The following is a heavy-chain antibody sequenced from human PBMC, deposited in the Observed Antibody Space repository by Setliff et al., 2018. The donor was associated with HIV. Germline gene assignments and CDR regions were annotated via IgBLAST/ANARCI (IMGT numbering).Heavy chain of an antibody. J-gene: IGHJ4*02. V-gene: IGHV4-39*02. CDR2: VSYNGNT. D-gene: IGHD6-19*01. CDR1: GGSMTGSGFY. Sequence: KSSETLSLTCTVSGGSMTGSGFYWGWIRQPPGKGLQWIGAVSYNGNTYYNVSLTSRVTISVDTSKNLFSLKLRSVAAADTGIYYCARLGSGWNWVTRIDYWGQGTLVTVSS. CDR3: ARLGSGWNWVTRIDY.